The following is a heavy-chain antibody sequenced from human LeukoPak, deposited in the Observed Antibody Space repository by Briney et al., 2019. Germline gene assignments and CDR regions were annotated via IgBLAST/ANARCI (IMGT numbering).Heavy chain of an antibody. D-gene: IGHD1-26*01. CDR1: GFTFSNYW. Sequence: GGSLRLSCAASGFTFSNYWMHWVRQTPGKGLEWVSVIYSGGSTYYADSVKGRFTISRDNSKNTLYLQMNSLRAEDTAVYYCARSEVRGSDENDAFDIWGQGTMVTVSS. CDR2: IYSGGST. CDR3: ARSEVRGSDENDAFDI. V-gene: IGHV3-53*01. J-gene: IGHJ3*02.